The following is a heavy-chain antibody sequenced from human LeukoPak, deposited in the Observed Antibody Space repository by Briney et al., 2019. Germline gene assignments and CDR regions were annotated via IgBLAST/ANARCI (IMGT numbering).Heavy chain of an antibody. J-gene: IGHJ4*02. D-gene: IGHD3-22*01. V-gene: IGHV1-2*02. CDR3: AAHAPRKYYDSSGMNDY. CDR2: INPNSGGT. Sequence: GASVKVSCKASGYTFTGYYMHWVRQAPGQGLEWMGWINPNSGGTNYAQKFQGRVTMTRDTSISTAYMELSRLRSDDTAVYYCAAHAPRKYYDSSGMNDYWGQGTLVTVSS. CDR1: GYTFTGYY.